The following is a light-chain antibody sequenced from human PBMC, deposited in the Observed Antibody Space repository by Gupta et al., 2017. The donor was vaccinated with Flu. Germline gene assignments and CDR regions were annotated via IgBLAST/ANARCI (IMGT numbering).Light chain of an antibody. CDR2: GAS. Sequence: VLTQSPGTLSLSPGERATLSCRASQTVSSSYLAWYHQKPGQAPRPLIYGASNRATGIPDRFSGSGSGTDFTLTISRLEPEDFAVYFCHQYVSSPGFGQGTKVEIK. CDR1: QTVSSSY. J-gene: IGKJ1*01. CDR3: HQYVSSPG. V-gene: IGKV3-20*01.